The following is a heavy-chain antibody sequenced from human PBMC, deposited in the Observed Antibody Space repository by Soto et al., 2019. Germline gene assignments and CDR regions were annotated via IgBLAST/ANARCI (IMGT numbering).Heavy chain of an antibody. CDR2: ISYDGSNT. J-gene: IGHJ4*02. D-gene: IGHD1-26*01. Sequence: TGGSLRLSCVASGFTFSSLGMHRVRQAPGKGLEWVAIISYDGSNTYYADSVKGRFTISRDTSKNTLYLQMNSLRAEDTSVYYCAKEGGLSGSYYISSSYYFDYWGQGTLVTVSS. CDR1: GFTFSSLG. V-gene: IGHV3-30*18. CDR3: AKEGGLSGSYYISSSYYFDY.